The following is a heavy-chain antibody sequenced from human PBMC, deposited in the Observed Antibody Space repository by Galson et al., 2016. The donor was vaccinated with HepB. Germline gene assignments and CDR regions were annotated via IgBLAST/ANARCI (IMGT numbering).Heavy chain of an antibody. V-gene: IGHV3-74*01. J-gene: IGHJ4*02. D-gene: IGHD1-26*01. CDR3: ADSTIG. CDR1: GFSFSSYW. CDR2: TTSPENIR. Sequence: SLRLSCAASGFSFSSYWMHWVRQIPGKGLVWVARTTSPENIRSYAESVKGRFTISRDNAKNSLYLQMNSLRVEDTAVYYCADSTIGWGQGTLVTVSS.